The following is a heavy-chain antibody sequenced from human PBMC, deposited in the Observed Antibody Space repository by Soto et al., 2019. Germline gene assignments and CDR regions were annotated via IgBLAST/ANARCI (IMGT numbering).Heavy chain of an antibody. CDR3: ARDGKDDFWSGWTPPYYYYGMDV. J-gene: IGHJ6*02. Sequence: QVQLVQSGAEVKKPGASVKVSCEASGYTFTSYGISWVRQAPGQGLEWMGWISAYNGNTNYAQKLQGRVTMTTDTSTSTAYMELRSLRSDDTAVYYCARDGKDDFWSGWTPPYYYYGMDVWGQGTTVTVSS. D-gene: IGHD3-3*01. V-gene: IGHV1-18*01. CDR1: GYTFTSYG. CDR2: ISAYNGNT.